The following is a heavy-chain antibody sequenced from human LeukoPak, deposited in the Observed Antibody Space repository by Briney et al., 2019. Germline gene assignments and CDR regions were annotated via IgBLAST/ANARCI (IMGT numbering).Heavy chain of an antibody. Sequence: TPSETLSLTCIVSGGSISSYYWSWIRQPPGKGLGWIGYIYYSGTTNYNPSLKTRVTLSADTSKNQFSLKLSSVTAADTAVYYCARDSSGYYHWFDPWGQGTLVTVSS. V-gene: IGHV4-59*01. D-gene: IGHD3-22*01. CDR3: ARDSSGYYHWFDP. CDR2: IYYSGTT. CDR1: GGSISSYY. J-gene: IGHJ5*02.